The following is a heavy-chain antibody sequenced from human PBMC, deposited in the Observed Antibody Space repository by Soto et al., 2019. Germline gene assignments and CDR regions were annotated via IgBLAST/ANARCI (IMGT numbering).Heavy chain of an antibody. CDR2: IYYSGST. J-gene: IGHJ4*02. CDR1: GGSISSSSYY. D-gene: IGHD3-10*01. V-gene: IGHV4-39*01. Sequence: QLQLQESGPGLVKPSETLSLTCTVSGGSISSSSYYWGWIRQPPGKGLEWIGSIYYSGSTYYNPSRNGRVTISVDTSKNQFALKLSSVTAADTAVYYCARHRHYYGSGGTDYWGQGTLVTVSS. CDR3: ARHRHYYGSGGTDY.